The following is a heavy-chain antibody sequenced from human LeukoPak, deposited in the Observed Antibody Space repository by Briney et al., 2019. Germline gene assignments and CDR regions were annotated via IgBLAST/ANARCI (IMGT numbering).Heavy chain of an antibody. V-gene: IGHV1-2*02. CDR1: GYTFTGYY. Sequence: ASVKVSCKASGYTFTGYYMHWVRQAPGQGLEWMGWINPSSGGTNYAQKFQGRVTMTRDTSISTAYMELSRLRSDDTAVYYCAREGYCSSTSCPDEFDPWGQGTLVTVSS. D-gene: IGHD2-2*01. CDR3: AREGYCSSTSCPDEFDP. J-gene: IGHJ5*02. CDR2: INPSSGGT.